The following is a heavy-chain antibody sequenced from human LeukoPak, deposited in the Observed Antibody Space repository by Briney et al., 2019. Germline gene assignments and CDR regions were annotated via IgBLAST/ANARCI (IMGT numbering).Heavy chain of an antibody. CDR1: GFTFSSYW. CDR3: ARDADRKFDY. Sequence: PGGSLRLSCAASGFTFSSYWMSWVRQAPGKGLEWVANIKQDGSEKYYVDSVKGRFTISRDNANSLYLQMNSLRAEDTAVYYCARDADRKFDYWGQGTLVTVSS. V-gene: IGHV3-7*01. J-gene: IGHJ4*02. D-gene: IGHD3-16*02. CDR2: IKQDGSEK.